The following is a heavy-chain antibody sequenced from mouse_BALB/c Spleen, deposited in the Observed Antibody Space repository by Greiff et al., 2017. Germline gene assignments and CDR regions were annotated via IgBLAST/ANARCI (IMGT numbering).Heavy chain of an antibody. J-gene: IGHJ4*01. D-gene: IGHD1-2*01. CDR1: GFDFSRYW. CDR2: INPDSSTI. Sequence: EVKLLESGGGLVQPGGSLKLSCAASGFDFSRYWMSWVRQAPGKGLEWIGEINPDSSTINYTPSLKDKFIISRDNAKNTLYLQMSKVRSEDTALYYCARRGFYYGLYAMDYWGQGTSVTVSS. CDR3: ARRGFYYGLYAMDY. V-gene: IGHV4-1*02.